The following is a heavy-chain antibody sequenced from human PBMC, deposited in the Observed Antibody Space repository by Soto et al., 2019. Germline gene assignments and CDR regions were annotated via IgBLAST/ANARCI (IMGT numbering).Heavy chain of an antibody. D-gene: IGHD2-15*01. CDR2: INGGNGHT. CDR1: RDTLASYT. V-gene: IGHV1-3*01. J-gene: IGHJ5*02. CDR3: AAGRYLLLVSGP. Sequence: QVQLVQSGAELKKPGASVKVSCKVYRDTLASYTIHWLRQAAGQRPEWMGWINGGNGHTKYSQQFQGAVTFARDTSANTPYMDVNGMRSEDTALYYLAAGRYLLLVSGPWGQGTLGSVSS.